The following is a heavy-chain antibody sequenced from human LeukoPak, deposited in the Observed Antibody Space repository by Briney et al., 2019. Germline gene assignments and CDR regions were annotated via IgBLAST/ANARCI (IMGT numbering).Heavy chain of an antibody. V-gene: IGHV4-34*01. CDR2: INHSGST. Sequence: ASETLSLTCAVYGGSFSGYYWSWIRQPPGKGLEWIGEINHSGSTNYNPSLKSRVTISVDTSKNQFSLKLSSVTAADTAVYYCARGVAVAGNRAVYFDYWAREPWSPSPQ. CDR1: GGSFSGYY. CDR3: ARGVAVAGNRAVYFDY. J-gene: IGHJ4*02. D-gene: IGHD6-19*01.